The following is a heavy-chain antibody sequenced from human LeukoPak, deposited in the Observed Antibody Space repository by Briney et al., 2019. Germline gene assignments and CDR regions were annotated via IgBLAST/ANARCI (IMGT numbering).Heavy chain of an antibody. V-gene: IGHV4-39*01. Sequence: PSETLSLTCTVSGGSISSSSYYWGWIRQPPGKGLEWIGSIYYSGRTYYNPSLKSRVTISVDTSQNQFSLKLSSVTAADTAVYYCASLSTVDTSMLRWGQGTLVTVSS. CDR1: GGSISSSSYY. J-gene: IGHJ4*02. CDR2: IYYSGRT. CDR3: ASLSTVDTSMLR. D-gene: IGHD5-18*01.